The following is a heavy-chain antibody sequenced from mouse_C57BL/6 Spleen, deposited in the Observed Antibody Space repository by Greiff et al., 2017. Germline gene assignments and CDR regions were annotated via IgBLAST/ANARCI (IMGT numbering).Heavy chain of an antibody. CDR1: GFTFSNYW. Sequence: DVKLQESGGGLVQPGGSMKLSCVASGFTFSNYWMNWVRQSPEKGLEWVAQIRLKSDNYATHYAESVKGRFTISRDDSKSSVYLQMNNLRAEDTGIYYCNPTVVATYDYAMDYWGQGTSVTVSS. V-gene: IGHV6-3*01. D-gene: IGHD1-1*01. CDR2: IRLKSDNYAT. CDR3: NPTVVATYDYAMDY. J-gene: IGHJ4*01.